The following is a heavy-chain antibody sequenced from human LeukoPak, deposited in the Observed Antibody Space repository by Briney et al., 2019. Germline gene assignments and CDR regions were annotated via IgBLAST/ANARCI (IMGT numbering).Heavy chain of an antibody. Sequence: PGGSLRLSCAASGFTFSSYAMSWVRQAPGKGLEWVSVMSGSGGSTYYADSVKGRVTISRDNSKNTLYLQMNSLRAEDTAVYYCAKDIYGDSTGGRFQHWGQGTLVTVSS. CDR2: MSGSGGST. J-gene: IGHJ1*01. V-gene: IGHV3-23*01. D-gene: IGHD4-17*01. CDR3: AKDIYGDSTGGRFQH. CDR1: GFTFSSYA.